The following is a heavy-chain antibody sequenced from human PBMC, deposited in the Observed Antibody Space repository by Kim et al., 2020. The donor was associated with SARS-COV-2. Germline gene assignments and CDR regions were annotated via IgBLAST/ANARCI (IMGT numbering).Heavy chain of an antibody. J-gene: IGHJ5*02. V-gene: IGHV4-34*01. CDR1: GGSFSGYY. D-gene: IGHD6-6*01. Sequence: SETLSLTCAVYGGSFSGYYWSWIRQPPGKGLEWIGEINHSGSTNYNPSLKSRVTISVDTSKNQFSLKLSSVTAADTAVYYCARGSIAAGRSWFDPWGQGTLVTVSS. CDR2: INHSGST. CDR3: ARGSIAAGRSWFDP.